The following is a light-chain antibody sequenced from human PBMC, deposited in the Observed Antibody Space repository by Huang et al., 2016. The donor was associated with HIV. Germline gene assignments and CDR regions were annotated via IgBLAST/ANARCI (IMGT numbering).Light chain of an antibody. CDR1: QGISNS. Sequence: DIQMTQSPSSLPASVGDRVTITCRASQGISNSLAWYQQKPGKAPKPPLYAASKLESGVPSRVRGSASGTDYTLTISSLRPEDVATYYCQQYWSTPPATFGQGTKVEIK. J-gene: IGKJ1*01. CDR2: AAS. V-gene: IGKV1-NL1*01. CDR3: QQYWSTPPAT.